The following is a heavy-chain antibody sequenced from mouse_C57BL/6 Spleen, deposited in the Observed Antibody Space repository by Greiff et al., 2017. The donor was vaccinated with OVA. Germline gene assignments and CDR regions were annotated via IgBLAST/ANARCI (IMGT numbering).Heavy chain of an antibody. D-gene: IGHD1-1*01. CDR1: GYTFTSYW. V-gene: IGHV1-72*01. J-gene: IGHJ4*01. CDR2: IDPNSGGT. CDR3: ARRYGSSYNAMDY. Sequence: QVQLQQPGAELVQPGASVKLSCKASGYTFTSYWMPWVKQRPGRGLEWIGRIDPNSGGTKYNEKFKSKATLTVDKPSSTAYMQLSSLTSEDSAVDYCARRYGSSYNAMDYWGQGTSVTVSS.